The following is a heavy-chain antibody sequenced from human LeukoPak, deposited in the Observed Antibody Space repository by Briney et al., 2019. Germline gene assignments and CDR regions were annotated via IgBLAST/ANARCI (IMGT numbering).Heavy chain of an antibody. D-gene: IGHD3-16*01. CDR1: GYTFRDYY. Sequence: ASVKVSCKASGYTFRDYYIHWVRQAHGQGLEWMGWINPYSGATNSAQKFQGRVIITRDTPITTAYMQLSRLTSDDTAVYYCARKSPYYSYMDVWGKGTTVTVSS. CDR2: INPYSGAT. J-gene: IGHJ6*03. CDR3: ARKSPYYSYMDV. V-gene: IGHV1-2*02.